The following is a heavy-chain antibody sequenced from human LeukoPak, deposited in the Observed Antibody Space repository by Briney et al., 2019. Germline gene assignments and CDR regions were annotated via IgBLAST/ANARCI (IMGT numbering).Heavy chain of an antibody. CDR3: ARNWGSGSFDY. D-gene: IGHD7-27*01. CDR2: IRSKGYGGAT. V-gene: IGHV3-49*03. CDR1: GFTFDNYA. J-gene: IGHJ4*02. Sequence: PGGSLRLSCTASGFTFDNYAMSFFRQAPGKGLEWISIIRSKGYGGATEYAASVKGRFTMSRDDSKGIAYLQMDSLKTEDTAVYYCARNWGSGSFDYWGQGTLVTVSP.